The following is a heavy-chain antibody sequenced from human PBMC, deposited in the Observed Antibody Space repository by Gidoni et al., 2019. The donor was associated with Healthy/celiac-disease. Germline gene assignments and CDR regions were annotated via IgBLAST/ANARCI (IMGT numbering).Heavy chain of an antibody. J-gene: IGHJ4*02. V-gene: IGHV1-24*01. CDR3: ATQRWDSSGYSYFDY. CDR2: FDPEDGET. D-gene: IGHD3-22*01. CDR1: GYTLTELS. Sequence: AEVKKPGASVKVSCQVSGYTLTELSMHWVRQAPGKGLEWMGGFDPEDGETIYAQKFKGRVTMTADTSTDTAYMELSSLRSEDTAVYYCATQRWDSSGYSYFDYWGQGTLVTVSS.